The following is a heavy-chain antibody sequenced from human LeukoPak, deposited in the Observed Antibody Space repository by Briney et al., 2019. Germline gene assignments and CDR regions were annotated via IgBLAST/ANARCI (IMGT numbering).Heavy chain of an antibody. D-gene: IGHD3-3*01. CDR3: ARGLWSGYRFDY. CDR2: INTDGSNT. V-gene: IGHV3-74*01. CDR1: GFTFSNYG. Sequence: AGSLRLSCAASGFTFSNYGMHWVRQAPGKGLEWISRINTDGSNTDYAEFVKGRFTISRDNSKNTLYLQMNSLRAEDTAVYYCARGLWSGYRFDYWARETLVTVSS. J-gene: IGHJ4*02.